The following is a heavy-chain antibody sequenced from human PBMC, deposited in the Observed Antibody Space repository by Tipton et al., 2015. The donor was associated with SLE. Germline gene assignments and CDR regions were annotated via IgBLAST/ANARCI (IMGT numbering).Heavy chain of an antibody. CDR2: INHSGST. D-gene: IGHD5-12*01. V-gene: IGHV4-34*01. CDR1: GGSFSGYY. CDR3: ATGYDFQTGWFQH. Sequence: GLVKPSETLSLTCAVYGGSFSGYYWSWIRQPPGKGLEWIGEINHSGSTNYNPSLKSRVTISVDTSKNQFSLKLSSVTAADTAVYYCATGYDFQTGWFQHWGQGTLVTVSS. J-gene: IGHJ1*01.